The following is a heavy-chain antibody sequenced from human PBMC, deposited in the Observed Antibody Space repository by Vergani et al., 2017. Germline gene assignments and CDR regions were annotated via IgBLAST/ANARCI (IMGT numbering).Heavy chain of an antibody. V-gene: IGHV3-23*01. CDR1: GFTFSTYA. D-gene: IGHD3-16*01. CDR3: AKSRASLDLWGEHFQH. J-gene: IGHJ1*01. Sequence: EVHLLESGGGLRQPGGSLKLSCAASGFTFSTYAMSWVRQVPGKGLEWVATIDNSGRSIYYTDSVKGRFTISRDNSNSTLFLQMNSLSAEDTALYYCAKSRASLDLWGEHFQHWGRGTLVTVSS. CDR2: IDNSGRSI.